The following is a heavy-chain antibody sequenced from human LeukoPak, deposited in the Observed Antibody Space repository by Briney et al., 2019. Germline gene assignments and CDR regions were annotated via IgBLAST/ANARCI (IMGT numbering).Heavy chain of an antibody. D-gene: IGHD3-3*01. CDR3: AGTVLRFLEWLPKGGNWFDP. CDR2: INHSGST. CDR1: GGPFSGYY. J-gene: IGHJ5*02. Sequence: SETLSLTCAVYGGPFSGYYWSWIRQPPGKGLEWIGEINHSGSTNYNPSLKSRVTISVDTSKNQFSLKLSSVTAADTAVYYCAGTVLRFLEWLPKGGNWFDPWGQGTLVTVSS. V-gene: IGHV4-34*01.